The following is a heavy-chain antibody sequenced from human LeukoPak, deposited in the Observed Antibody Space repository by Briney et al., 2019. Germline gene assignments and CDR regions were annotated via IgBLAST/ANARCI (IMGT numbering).Heavy chain of an antibody. V-gene: IGHV3-11*06. CDR3: ARDRNYYDSSGYFDY. J-gene: IGHJ4*02. CDR2: ISGSSSYT. Sequence: GGSLRLSCAASGFTFSDYYMSWIRQAPGKGLEWVSYISGSSSYTNYADSVKGRFTISRDNSKNTLYLQMNSLRAEDTAVYYCARDRNYYDSSGYFDYWGQGTLVTVSS. D-gene: IGHD3-22*01. CDR1: GFTFSDYY.